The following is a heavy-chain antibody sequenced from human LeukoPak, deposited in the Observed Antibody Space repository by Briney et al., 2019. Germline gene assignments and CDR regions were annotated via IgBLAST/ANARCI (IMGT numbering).Heavy chain of an antibody. D-gene: IGHD6-13*01. V-gene: IGHV1-2*04. J-gene: IGHJ5*02. Sequence: GASVKVSCKASGYTFTGYYMHWVRQAPGQGLEWMGWINPDSGGTNYAQKFQGWVTMTRDTSISTAYMELSRLRSDDTAVYYCARAHSSWPFNWFDPWGQGTLVTVSS. CDR3: ARAHSSWPFNWFDP. CDR1: GYTFTGYY. CDR2: INPDSGGT.